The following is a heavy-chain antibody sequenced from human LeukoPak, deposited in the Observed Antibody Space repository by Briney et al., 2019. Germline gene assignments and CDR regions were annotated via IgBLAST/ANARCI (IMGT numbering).Heavy chain of an antibody. V-gene: IGHV1-46*01. J-gene: IGHJ1*01. CDR3: ARDSSGSYDH. Sequence: ASEQVSCKASGYSFTSYYMQWLRQAPGQGLEWMWIIDPSGGSTGYAPKFQGRVIMTRDTSTSTVYMDLSSLRSEDTAVYYCARDSSGSYDHWGQGTLVTVYS. CDR2: IDPSGGST. CDR1: GYSFTSYY. D-gene: IGHD1-26*01.